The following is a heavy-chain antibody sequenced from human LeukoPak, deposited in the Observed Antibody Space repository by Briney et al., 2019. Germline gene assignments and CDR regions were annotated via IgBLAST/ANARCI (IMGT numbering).Heavy chain of an antibody. V-gene: IGHV1-24*01. D-gene: IGHD3-10*01. CDR2: FDPEDGET. J-gene: IGHJ4*02. CDR1: GYTLTELS. CDR3: AREGAYYGSGSYYNVLDY. Sequence: ASVKVSCKVSGYTLTELSMHWVRQAPGKGLEWMGGFDPEDGETIYAQKFQGRVTMTEDTSTDTAYMELSSLRSEDTAVYYCAREGAYYGSGSYYNVLDYWGQGTLVTVSS.